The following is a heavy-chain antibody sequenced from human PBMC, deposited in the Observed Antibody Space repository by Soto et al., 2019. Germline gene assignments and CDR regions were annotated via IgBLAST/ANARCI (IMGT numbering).Heavy chain of an antibody. J-gene: IGHJ4*02. CDR1: GFMFGVYW. CDR3: AREFYGYYTYGPGDY. CDR2: INDDGSER. V-gene: IGHV3-7*01. Sequence: EAQLVESGGGLVQPGGSLRLSCEASGFMFGVYWINWVRQAPGKGLEWVANINDDGSERNYVDSVKGRFTISRDTPNNLLFLQMNSLRDEDTAVYYCAREFYGYYTYGPGDYWGQGTLVAVSS. D-gene: IGHD3-3*01.